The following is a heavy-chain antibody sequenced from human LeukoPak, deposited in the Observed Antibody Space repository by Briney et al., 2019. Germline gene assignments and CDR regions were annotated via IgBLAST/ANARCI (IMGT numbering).Heavy chain of an antibody. CDR1: GFTFSSHW. CDR2: IKEDGSEK. Sequence: GGSLTLSCAASGFTFSSHWMSWVRQAPGKGLECVAKIKEDGSEKYYVDSVKGRFTISRDNAKNSLNLQMNSLRAEDTAVYYCARVYNSEGNNSRPCDHWGQGPLDRVSS. CDR3: ARVYNSEGNNSRPCDH. J-gene: IGHJ1*01. V-gene: IGHV3-7*01. D-gene: IGHD1-14*01.